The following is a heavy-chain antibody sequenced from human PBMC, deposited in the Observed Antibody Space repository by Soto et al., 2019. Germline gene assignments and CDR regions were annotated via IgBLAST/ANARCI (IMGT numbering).Heavy chain of an antibody. CDR3: ARGAYSSGWSTNSYYYYGMDV. D-gene: IGHD6-19*01. Sequence: VQLVQSGAEVKKPGSSVKVSCKASGGTFSSYAISWVRQAPGQGLEWMGGIIPIFGTANYAQKFQGRVTITADESTSTAYMELSSLRSEDTAVYYCARGAYSSGWSTNSYYYYGMDVWGQGTTVTVSS. J-gene: IGHJ6*02. CDR2: IIPIFGTA. CDR1: GGTFSSYA. V-gene: IGHV1-69*12.